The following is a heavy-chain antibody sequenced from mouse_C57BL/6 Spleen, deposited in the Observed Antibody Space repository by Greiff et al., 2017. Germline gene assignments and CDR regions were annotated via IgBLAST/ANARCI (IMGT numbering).Heavy chain of an antibody. Sequence: VQLVESGPELVKPGASVKLSCKASGYTFTSYDINWVKQRPGQGLEWIGWIYPRDGSTKYNEKFKGKATLTVDTSSSTAYMELHSLTSEDSAVYFCARNWEGVFFAYWGQGTLVTVSA. D-gene: IGHD4-1*01. V-gene: IGHV1-85*01. CDR1: GYTFTSYD. CDR3: ARNWEGVFFAY. CDR2: IYPRDGST. J-gene: IGHJ3*01.